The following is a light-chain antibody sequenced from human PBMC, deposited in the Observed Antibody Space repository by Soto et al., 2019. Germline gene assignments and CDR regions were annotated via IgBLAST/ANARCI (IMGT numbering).Light chain of an antibody. CDR3: LQDYNYPIT. V-gene: IGKV3-15*01. CDR2: DAS. CDR1: QSVSSN. Sequence: EIVLTPSPATLSLSPVERANLSCRSSQSVSSNLAWYRQTPGQAPRLLIYDASTRATGIPATYSGSGSGTEFTLTISSLQSEDFEVYYCLQDYNYPITCGQGTRREI. J-gene: IGKJ5*01.